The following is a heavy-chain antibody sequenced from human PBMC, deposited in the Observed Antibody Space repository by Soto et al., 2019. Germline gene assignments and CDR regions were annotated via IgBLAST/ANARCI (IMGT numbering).Heavy chain of an antibody. CDR3: AREEYRQVDH. D-gene: IGHD3-16*02. Sequence: QVQRVQSGTEVKKPGASVKVSGKASGYTFTNYGITWVRQAPGQGLEWMGWISTNSGDTDYAQKFRGRVTMTTDRSTTTDCMDLRSLRSDYTAVYYCAREEYRQVDHWGQGTLVTVSS. CDR1: GYTFTNYG. CDR2: ISTNSGDT. J-gene: IGHJ5*02. V-gene: IGHV1-18*04.